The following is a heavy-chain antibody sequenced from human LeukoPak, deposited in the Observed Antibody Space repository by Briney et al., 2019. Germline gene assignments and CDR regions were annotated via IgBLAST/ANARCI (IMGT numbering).Heavy chain of an antibody. D-gene: IGHD6-19*01. J-gene: IGHJ5*02. Sequence: PGGSLRLSCAASGFTLSSYWMSWVRQAPGKGLEWVANIKQDGSEIYYVDSVKGRFTSSRDNAKNSLYLQMNSLRAEDTAVYYCARDPSGGWYAWFDPWGQGTLVTVSS. CDR2: IKQDGSEI. CDR1: GFTLSSYW. V-gene: IGHV3-7*01. CDR3: ARDPSGGWYAWFDP.